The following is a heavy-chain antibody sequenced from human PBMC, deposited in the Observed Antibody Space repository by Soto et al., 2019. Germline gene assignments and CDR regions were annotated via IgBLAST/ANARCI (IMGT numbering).Heavy chain of an antibody. CDR3: AMGLVTTPHWVRDIQH. CDR2: VFTSKTT. D-gene: IGHD4-17*01. V-gene: IGHV4-61*01. Sequence: QVQLQESGPGLVKPSETLSLTCTVSGASVISGSYYWSWFRQPPGKGLEWLGYVFTSKTTNYNPSLKSRVNISVDMFKIQFSLKLTSVTAADTAVYYCAMGLVTTPHWVRDIQHWGQGTLVAVSS. J-gene: IGHJ1*01. CDR1: GASVISGSYY.